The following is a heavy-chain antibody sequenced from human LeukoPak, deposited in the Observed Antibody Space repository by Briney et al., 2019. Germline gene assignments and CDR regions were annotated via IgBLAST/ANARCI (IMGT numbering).Heavy chain of an antibody. CDR2: ISTYSGNT. V-gene: IGHV1-18*01. CDR3: ARDLAVLGVVFTSYMDV. D-gene: IGHD3-3*01. J-gene: IGHJ6*03. CDR1: GYAFIRHG. Sequence: GAAVTVSFMASGYAFIRHGITWVRQAPGQGRGGMGWISTYSGNTHYAQKFQGRVTLSKDTTTTSAYLKLRRLGSDATAVYYCARDLAVLGVVFTSYMDVWGKGTPVTVSS.